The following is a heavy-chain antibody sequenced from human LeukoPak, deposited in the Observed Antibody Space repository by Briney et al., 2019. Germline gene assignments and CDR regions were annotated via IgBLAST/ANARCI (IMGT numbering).Heavy chain of an antibody. J-gene: IGHJ5*02. Sequence: ASVKVSCKASGYTFTGYYMHWVRQAPGQGLEWMGRINSNSGDTNYAQKLQGRVTMTTDTSTSTAYMELRSLRSDDTAVYYCARTPHLAPGGWFDPWGQGTLVTVSS. CDR2: INSNSGDT. CDR3: ARTPHLAPGGWFDP. V-gene: IGHV1-2*06. CDR1: GYTFTGYY. D-gene: IGHD1-26*01.